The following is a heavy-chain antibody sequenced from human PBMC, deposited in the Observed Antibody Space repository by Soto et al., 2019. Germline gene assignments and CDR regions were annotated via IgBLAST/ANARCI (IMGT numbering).Heavy chain of an antibody. CDR3: TRHGVDY. V-gene: IGHV3-73*02. Sequence: EVHLVESGGGLVQPGGSLKLSCVASGFTFSDAALHWVRQASGKGLEWVGRIRSKANNYATAYAASVKGRFTISRDDSKNTAYLQMNSLKTEDTAVYYCTRHGVDYLGQGTLVTVSS. J-gene: IGHJ4*02. CDR1: GFTFSDAA. CDR2: IRSKANNYAT.